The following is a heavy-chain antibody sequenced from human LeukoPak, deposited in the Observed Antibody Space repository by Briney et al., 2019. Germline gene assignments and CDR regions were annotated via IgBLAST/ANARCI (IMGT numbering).Heavy chain of an antibody. J-gene: IGHJ6*02. D-gene: IGHD6-13*01. CDR3: AKDIGRAAGSYYYGMDV. CDR1: GFTFDDYA. CDR2: ISWNSGSI. Sequence: GGSLRLSCAASGFTFDDYAMHWVRHAPGKGLEWVSGISWNSGSIGYADSVKGRFTISRDNAKNSLYLQMNSLRAEDTALYYCAKDIGRAAGSYYYGMDVWGQGTTVTVSS. V-gene: IGHV3-9*01.